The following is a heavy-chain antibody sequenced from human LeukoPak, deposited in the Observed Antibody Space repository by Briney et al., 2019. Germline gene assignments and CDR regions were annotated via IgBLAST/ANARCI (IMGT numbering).Heavy chain of an antibody. J-gene: IGHJ3*02. CDR2: VNPSGSS. V-gene: IGHV1-46*01. CDR3: AREEQWHKEAFDI. Sequence: ASVKVSCKASGYTVTSYYMHWVRQAPGQGLEWMAIVNPSGSSSYAQKFQGRVTVTRDTSTSTVYMELSSLRSEDTAVHYCAREEQWHKEAFDIWGQGTMVTVSS. CDR1: GYTVTSYY. D-gene: IGHD6-19*01.